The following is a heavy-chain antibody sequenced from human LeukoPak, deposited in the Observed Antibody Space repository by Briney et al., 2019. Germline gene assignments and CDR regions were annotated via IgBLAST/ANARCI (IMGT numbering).Heavy chain of an antibody. CDR1: GFTFTSYW. V-gene: IGHV3-7*03. CDR3: AKDPGYGSGSYYYDYVWGSYRPNYFDY. CDR2: IKQDVNEK. J-gene: IGHJ4*02. D-gene: IGHD3-16*02. Sequence: GGSLRLSCAASGFTFTSYWMSWVRQAPGKGLEWLANIKQDVNEKYYVDSVKGRFTISRDNSKNTLYLQMNSLRAEDTAVYYCAKDPGYGSGSYYYDYVWGSYRPNYFDYWGQGTLVTVSS.